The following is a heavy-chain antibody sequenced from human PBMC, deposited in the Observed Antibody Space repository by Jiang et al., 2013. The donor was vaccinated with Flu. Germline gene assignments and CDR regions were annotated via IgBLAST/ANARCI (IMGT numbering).Heavy chain of an antibody. V-gene: IGHV1-8*01. CDR1: GYTFTTYA. CDR2: MSPHSGNT. CDR3: ARGTSGYDILVPFDY. Sequence: GAEVKKPGASVKVSCKASGYTFTTYAMTWVRQATGQRLEWMGWMSPHSGNTAYAKNLQGRVTMTRNTSISTAYMELSSLKSEDTAVYYCARGTSGYDILVPFDYWGQGTLVTVSS. D-gene: IGHD3-9*01. J-gene: IGHJ4*02.